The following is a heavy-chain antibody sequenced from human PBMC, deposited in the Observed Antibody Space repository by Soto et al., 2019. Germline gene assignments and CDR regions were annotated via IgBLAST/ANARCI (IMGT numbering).Heavy chain of an antibody. CDR3: ARDRIGRFYAIDV. Sequence: EVQLVESGGAMVHPGGSLRLSWVASGFKFDDYAIHWFRQVAGQGLEWVSAINWSGEMIAYEDSVKGRSTISRYNAKNYVSLQINRLRPEDAALYYCARDRIGRFYAIDVWGQGTTVTVSS. V-gene: IGHV3-9*01. CDR1: GFKFDDYA. J-gene: IGHJ6*02. CDR2: INWSGEMI. D-gene: IGHD2-15*01.